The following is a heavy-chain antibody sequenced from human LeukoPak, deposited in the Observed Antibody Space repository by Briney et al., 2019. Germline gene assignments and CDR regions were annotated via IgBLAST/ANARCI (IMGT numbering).Heavy chain of an antibody. J-gene: IGHJ4*02. CDR1: GFTFSNYG. Sequence: GGSLRLSCLASGFTFSNYGMHWVRQAPDKGLEWEAFISFDGGNKYYGDSVMGRFTISRDNSKNTLYLQMNNLRAEDTAVYYCAKDSVVGRDYGYYFDSWGQGTLVTVS. CDR2: ISFDGGNK. V-gene: IGHV3-30*18. CDR3: AKDSVVGRDYGYYFDS. D-gene: IGHD4-17*01.